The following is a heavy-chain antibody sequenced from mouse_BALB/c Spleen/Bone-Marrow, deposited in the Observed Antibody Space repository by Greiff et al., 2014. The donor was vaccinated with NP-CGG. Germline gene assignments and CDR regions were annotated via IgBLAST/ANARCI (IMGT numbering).Heavy chain of an antibody. J-gene: IGHJ2*01. D-gene: IGHD2-4*01. CDR1: GFNVKDYY. CDR2: IDPENGDT. CDR3: KARGDYDFDYFDY. V-gene: IGHV14-4*02. Sequence: EVKLQESGAELVRSGASVKLSCTASGFNVKDYYMHWVKQRPEQGLEWIGWIDPENGDTEYAPKFQGKATMTADTSSNTAYLQRSSLTSEDTAVFYRKARGDYDFDYFDYWGQGTTLTVSS.